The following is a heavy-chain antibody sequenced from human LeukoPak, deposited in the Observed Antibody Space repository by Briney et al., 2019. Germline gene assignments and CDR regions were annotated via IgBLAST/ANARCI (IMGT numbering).Heavy chain of an antibody. CDR2: IRSKAYGGTA. CDR1: GFTFGDYA. CDR3: AREMLNEVSYYYNALDV. V-gene: IGHV3-49*04. D-gene: IGHD2-8*01. J-gene: IGHJ6*02. Sequence: GGSLRLSCTTSGFTFGDYALTWVRQAPGKGLEWVGFIRSKAYGGTADYAASVRGRFTISRDDSKSIAYLQMKSLKTDDTADYDCAREMLNEVSYYYNALDVWGQGTTVIVSS.